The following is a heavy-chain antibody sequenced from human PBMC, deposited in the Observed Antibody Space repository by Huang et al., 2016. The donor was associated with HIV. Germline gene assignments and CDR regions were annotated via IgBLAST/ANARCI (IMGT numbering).Heavy chain of an antibody. Sequence: QIQLAQSGAEVKKPGDSVKVSCKASGYTFTNYDINWVRQASGQGVEWMGWMNPKSGNVGYTKKFQGRVAILRNSSINTSYLEVTSLTSEDTAVYYCARGFGINYNHEAFDVWGQGTMVTVSS. CDR3: ARGFGINYNHEAFDV. D-gene: IGHD3-10*01. J-gene: IGHJ3*01. V-gene: IGHV1-8*01. CDR1: GYTFTNYD. CDR2: MNPKSGNV.